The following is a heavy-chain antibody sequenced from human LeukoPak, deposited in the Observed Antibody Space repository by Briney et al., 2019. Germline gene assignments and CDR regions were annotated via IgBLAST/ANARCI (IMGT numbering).Heavy chain of an antibody. CDR1: GFTLRNYW. CDR2: ISGDGSVT. CDR3: ARYSSSSGGASYYLDY. D-gene: IGHD6-6*01. V-gene: IGHV3-74*01. Sequence: GGSLRLSCAASGFTLRNYWMHWVRQVPGKRLVWVSRISGDGSVTNYADSVKGRFTISRDNAKNTLFLQINSLRAEDTAVYHCARYSSSSGGASYYLDYWGHGTLVTVSS. J-gene: IGHJ4*01.